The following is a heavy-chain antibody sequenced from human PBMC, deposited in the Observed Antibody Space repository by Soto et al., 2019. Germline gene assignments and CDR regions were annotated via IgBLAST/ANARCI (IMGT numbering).Heavy chain of an antibody. Sequence: QVQLVESGGGVVQPGRSLRLSCAASGFTFSSYGMHWVRQAPGKGLEWVAVIWYDGSNKYYADSVKGRLTISRDNSKNTLYLQINSLRAEDTAVYYCARDARRVATSYNWFDPWGQGTLVTVSS. J-gene: IGHJ5*02. CDR3: ARDARRVATSYNWFDP. CDR1: GFTFSSYG. V-gene: IGHV3-33*01. CDR2: IWYDGSNK. D-gene: IGHD5-12*01.